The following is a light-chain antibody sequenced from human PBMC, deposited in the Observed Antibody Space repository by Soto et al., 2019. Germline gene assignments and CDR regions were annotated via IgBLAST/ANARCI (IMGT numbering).Light chain of an antibody. J-gene: IGKJ1*01. CDR2: GAS. Sequence: EIVMTQSPVTVSVSPGESATLSCRASQSVSSNLVWYQQKRGQAPRLLIYGASTRATGIPARFSGSGSGTEFTLTISRLQSEEFAVYYCQQYDNWPTTFGQGTKVDIK. CDR3: QQYDNWPTT. V-gene: IGKV3-15*01. CDR1: QSVSSN.